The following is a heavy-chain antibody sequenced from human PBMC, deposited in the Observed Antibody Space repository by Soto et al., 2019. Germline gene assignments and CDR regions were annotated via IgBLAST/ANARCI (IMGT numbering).Heavy chain of an antibody. D-gene: IGHD3-10*01. Sequence: ASVKVSCKASGYTFTGYYMHWVRQAPGQGLEWMGWINPNSGGTNYAQKFQGRVTMTRDTSISTAYMELSRLRSDDTAVDYCARGGFTSDYGSGRERHWGQGTLVTDSS. V-gene: IGHV1-2*02. CDR3: ARGGFTSDYGSGRERH. CDR2: INPNSGGT. J-gene: IGHJ1*01. CDR1: GYTFTGYY.